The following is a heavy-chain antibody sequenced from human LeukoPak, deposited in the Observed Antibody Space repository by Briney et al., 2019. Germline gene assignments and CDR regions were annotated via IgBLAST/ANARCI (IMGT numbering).Heavy chain of an antibody. D-gene: IGHD6-13*01. CDR1: GGSISSYY. Sequence: SETLSLTCTVSGGSISSYYWSWIRQPPGKGLEWIGYIYYSGSTNYNPSLKSRVTISVDTSKNQFSLKLSSVTAADTAVYYCARGQDYSSSWYGSRTLFDYWGQGTLVTVSS. V-gene: IGHV4-59*01. J-gene: IGHJ4*02. CDR3: ARGQDYSSSWYGSRTLFDY. CDR2: IYYSGST.